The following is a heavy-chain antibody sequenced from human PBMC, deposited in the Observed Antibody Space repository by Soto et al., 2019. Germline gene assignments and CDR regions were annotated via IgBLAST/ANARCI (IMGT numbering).Heavy chain of an antibody. CDR1: GYFLTALS. J-gene: IGHJ4*02. CDR3: AHGEGIVKSIVYFDS. CDR2: FDREDGET. D-gene: IGHD1-26*01. V-gene: IGHV1-24*01. Sequence: GASVKVSCKVSGYFLTALSIHWVRQAPGKGLEWMGGFDREDGETIYAQKFQGRVTMTEDTSTDSAYMELSSLTSEDTAIYYCAHGEGIVKSIVYFDSWGQGXLVTVSS.